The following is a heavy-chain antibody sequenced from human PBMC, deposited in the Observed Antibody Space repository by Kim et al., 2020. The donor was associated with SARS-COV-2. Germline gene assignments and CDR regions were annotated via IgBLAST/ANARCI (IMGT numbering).Heavy chain of an antibody. CDR2: INTNTGNP. CDR3: ARGLAPPPYGDSLYWYFDL. V-gene: IGHV7-4-1*02. D-gene: IGHD4-17*01. Sequence: ASVKVSCKASGYTFTSYAMNWVRQAPGQGLEWMGWINTNTGNPTYAQGFTGRFVFSLDTSVSTAYLQISSLKAEDTAVYYCARGLAPPPYGDSLYWYFDLWGRGTLVTVSS. J-gene: IGHJ2*01. CDR1: GYTFTSYA.